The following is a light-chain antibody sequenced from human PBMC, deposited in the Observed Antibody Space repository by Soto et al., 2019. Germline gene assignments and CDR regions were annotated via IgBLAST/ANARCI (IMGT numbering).Light chain of an antibody. V-gene: IGKV3-11*01. CDR3: QQRFTWPLT. Sequence: ETVLTQSPATLSLSPGEGATLSCRASQTVSRFFAWYQQKPGQAPRLLIYGVSNRATAVPARFSGSGSGTDFTLSISSLEPDDSGVYYCQQRFTWPLTFGGGTKVEIK. CDR1: QTVSRF. J-gene: IGKJ4*01. CDR2: GVS.